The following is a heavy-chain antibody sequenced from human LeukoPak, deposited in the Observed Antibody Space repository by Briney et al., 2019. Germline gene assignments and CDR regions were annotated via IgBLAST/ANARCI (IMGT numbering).Heavy chain of an antibody. CDR2: IYSGGST. CDR3: ARDSETETGWYYYGMDV. Sequence: GGSLRLSCAASGFSVSRNYMNWVRQAPGKGLEWVSAIYSGGSTYFADSVKGRFTITRDNSKNTVFLQMNSLRAEDTAVYYCARDSETETGWYYYGMDVWGQGTTVTVSS. D-gene: IGHD1-1*01. V-gene: IGHV3-53*01. J-gene: IGHJ6*02. CDR1: GFSVSRNY.